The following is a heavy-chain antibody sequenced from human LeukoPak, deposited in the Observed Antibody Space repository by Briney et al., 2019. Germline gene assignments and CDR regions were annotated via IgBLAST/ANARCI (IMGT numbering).Heavy chain of an antibody. J-gene: IGHJ4*02. CDR2: ISGSGGST. Sequence: GGSLRLSCAASGFTFSSYVMSWVRQAPGKGLEWVSAISGSGGSTYYADSVRGRFTISRDNSKNTLYLQMNSLRAEDTAVYYCASRSGWNGAGYWGQGTLVTVSS. V-gene: IGHV3-23*01. CDR1: GFTFSSYV. CDR3: ASRSGWNGAGY. D-gene: IGHD6-19*01.